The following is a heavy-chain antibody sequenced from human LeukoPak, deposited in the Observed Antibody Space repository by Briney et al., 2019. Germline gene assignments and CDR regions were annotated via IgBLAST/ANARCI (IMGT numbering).Heavy chain of an antibody. Sequence: GRSLRLSCAASGFTFSSYAMHWVRQAPGKGLEWVAVISYEGSNKYYADSVKGRFTISRDNSKNTLYLQMNSLRAEDTAVYYCAREGIVVVTPIDYWGQGTLVTVSS. CDR2: ISYEGSNK. V-gene: IGHV3-30*04. D-gene: IGHD3-22*01. J-gene: IGHJ4*02. CDR3: AREGIVVVTPIDY. CDR1: GFTFSSYA.